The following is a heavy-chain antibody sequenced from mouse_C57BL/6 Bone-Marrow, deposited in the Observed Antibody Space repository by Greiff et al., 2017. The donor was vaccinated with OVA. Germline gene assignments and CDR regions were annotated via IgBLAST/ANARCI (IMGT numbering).Heavy chain of an antibody. Sequence: VQLKESGPELVKPGASVKISCKASGYSFTDYNMNWVKQSNGKSLEWIGVINPNYGTTSYNQKFKGKATLTVDQSSSTAYMQLNSLTSEDSAVYYCARSPRQLRPRWFAYWGQGTLVTVSA. J-gene: IGHJ3*01. CDR2: INPNYGTT. CDR1: GYSFTDYN. D-gene: IGHD3-2*02. CDR3: ARSPRQLRPRWFAY. V-gene: IGHV1-39*01.